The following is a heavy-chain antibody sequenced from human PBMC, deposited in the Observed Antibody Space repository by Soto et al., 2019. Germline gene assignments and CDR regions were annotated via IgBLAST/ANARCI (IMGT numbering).Heavy chain of an antibody. D-gene: IGHD2-2*01. Sequence: SETLSLTFTVSGGSISSGGYYWSWIRQHPGNGLEWIGYIYYSGSTYYNPSLKSRVTISVDTSKNQFSLKLSSVTAADTAVYYCARDHGYCSSTSCTGHWFDPWGQGTLVSVSS. V-gene: IGHV4-31*03. J-gene: IGHJ5*02. CDR2: IYYSGST. CDR3: ARDHGYCSSTSCTGHWFDP. CDR1: GGSISSGGYY.